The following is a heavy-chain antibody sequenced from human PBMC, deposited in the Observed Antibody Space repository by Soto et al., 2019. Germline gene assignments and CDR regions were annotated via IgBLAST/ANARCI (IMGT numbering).Heavy chain of an antibody. J-gene: IGHJ4*02. CDR1: GYTFTSYA. V-gene: IGHV1-3*01. D-gene: IGHD3-22*01. Sequence: ASVKVSCKASGYTFTSYAMHWVRQAPGQRLEWMGWINAGNGNTKYSQKFQGRVTITRDTSASTAYMELSSLRSEDTAVYYCARVEVAYYDSSGYHGRVFDYWGQGTLVTVSS. CDR2: INAGNGNT. CDR3: ARVEVAYYDSSGYHGRVFDY.